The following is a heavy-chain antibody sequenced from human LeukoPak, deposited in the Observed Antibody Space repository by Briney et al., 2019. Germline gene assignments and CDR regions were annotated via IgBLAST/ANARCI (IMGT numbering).Heavy chain of an antibody. CDR1: GYTFTSYD. CDR3: ARGAIWSGYWDY. CDR2: MNPNSGNT. Sequence: ASVKVSCKASGYTFTSYDINWVRQATGQGLEWMGWMNPNSGNTSYAQKFQGRVTMTRNTSISTAYMELSSLRSEDTAVYYCARGAIWSGYWDYWGQGTLVTVSS. J-gene: IGHJ4*02. D-gene: IGHD3-3*01. V-gene: IGHV1-8*01.